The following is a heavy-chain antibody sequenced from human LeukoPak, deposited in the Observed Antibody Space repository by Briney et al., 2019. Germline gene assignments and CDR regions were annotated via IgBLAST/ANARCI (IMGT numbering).Heavy chain of an antibody. D-gene: IGHD3-9*01. CDR3: ARADILTGYGMDV. CDR2: ISSSSSYI. J-gene: IGHJ6*04. CDR1: GFTFSSYS. V-gene: IGHV3-21*01. Sequence: PGGSLRLSCAASGFTFSSYSMNWVRQAPGKGLEWVSSISSSSSYIYYADSVKGRFTISRDNAKNSLYPQMNSLRAEDTAVYYCARADILTGYGMDVWGKGTTVTVSS.